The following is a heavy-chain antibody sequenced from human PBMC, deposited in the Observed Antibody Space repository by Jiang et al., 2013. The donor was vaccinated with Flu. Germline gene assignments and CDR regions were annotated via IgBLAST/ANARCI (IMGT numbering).Heavy chain of an antibody. CDR1: GGTFSSYA. D-gene: IGHD4-17*01. J-gene: IGHJ5*02. V-gene: IGHV1-69*01. CDR2: IIPIFGTA. Sequence: EVKKPGSSVKVSCKASGGTFSSYAISWVRQAPGQGLEWMGGIIPIFGTANYAQKFQGRVTITADESTSTAYMELSSLRSEDTAVYYCARGGVVDYGDYPNWFDPWGQGTLVTVSS. CDR3: ARGGVVDYGDYPNWFDP.